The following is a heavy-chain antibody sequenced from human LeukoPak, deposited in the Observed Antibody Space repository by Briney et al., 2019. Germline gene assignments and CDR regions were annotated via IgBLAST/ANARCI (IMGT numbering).Heavy chain of an antibody. V-gene: IGHV4-30-4*07. D-gene: IGHD5-18*01. J-gene: IGHJ4*02. CDR1: GGSISSGGYS. CDR3: ARVALYTYGSWGNFDC. CDR2: IYYSGST. Sequence: SETLSLTCAVSGGSISSGGYSWSWIRQPPGKGLEWIGYIYYSGSTYYNPSLKSRVTISVDTSKNQFSLKLSSVTAADTAVYYCARVALYTYGSWGNFDCWGQGTLVTVSS.